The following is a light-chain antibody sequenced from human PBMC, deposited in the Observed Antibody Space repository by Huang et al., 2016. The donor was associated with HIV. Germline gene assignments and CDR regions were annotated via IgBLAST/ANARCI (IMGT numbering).Light chain of an antibody. CDR2: WAS. CDR3: QQYYSTPLT. J-gene: IGKJ4*01. CDR1: QSVLYSSNNKNY. Sequence: DIVMTQSPDSLTVSLGERATINCKSSQSVLYSSNNKNYLAWYQQKPGQSLKLVIYWASTRESGVPDRFSGSGSGTDFTLTISSLQAEDVAVYYCQQYYSTPLTFGRGTKVEIK. V-gene: IGKV4-1*01.